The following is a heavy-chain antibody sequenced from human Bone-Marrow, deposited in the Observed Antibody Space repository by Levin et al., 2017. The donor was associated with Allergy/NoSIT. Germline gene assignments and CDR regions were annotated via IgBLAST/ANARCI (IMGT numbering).Heavy chain of an antibody. V-gene: IGHV4-39*01. CDR3: ARHLDVAAAGLGY. Sequence: PSETLSLTCTVSGGSISSSRYYWGWLRQPPGKGLEYIGSIFYSGSIYYSPSLKSRLTISVDTSKNQFSLKLTSVTAADTAVYFCARHLDVAAAGLGYWGQGTLVTVSS. D-gene: IGHD6-13*01. J-gene: IGHJ4*02. CDR2: IFYSGSI. CDR1: GGSISSSRYY.